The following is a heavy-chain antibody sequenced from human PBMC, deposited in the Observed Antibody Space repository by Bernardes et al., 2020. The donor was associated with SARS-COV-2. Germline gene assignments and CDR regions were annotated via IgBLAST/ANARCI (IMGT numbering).Heavy chain of an antibody. CDR1: GFTFDDYG. CDR2: INWNGGST. Sequence: GGSLRLSCAASGFTFDDYGMSWVRQAPGKGLEWVSGINWNGGSTGYADSVKGRFTISRDNAKNSLYLQMNSLRAEDTALYHCARGTRSFDVGQLVSPIPFDYWGQGTLVTVSS. V-gene: IGHV3-20*01. CDR3: ARGTRSFDVGQLVSPIPFDY. J-gene: IGHJ4*02. D-gene: IGHD6-6*01.